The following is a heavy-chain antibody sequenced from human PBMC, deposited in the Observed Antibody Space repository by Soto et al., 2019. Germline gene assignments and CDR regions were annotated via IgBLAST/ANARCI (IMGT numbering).Heavy chain of an antibody. CDR1: GFSLTSRGVG. CDR2: IYWDDDK. J-gene: IGHJ5*02. CDR3: AHIPNYYQYDWFDP. D-gene: IGHD3-16*01. V-gene: IGHV2-5*02. Sequence: QITLKESGPTLVKPTQTLTLTCTFSGFSLTSRGVGVGWIRQPPGKALECLALIYWDDDKRYSPSLQSRLSITKDTSKNQVVPTMTNVDPVDTATYYCAHIPNYYQYDWFDPWGQGTLVYVSS.